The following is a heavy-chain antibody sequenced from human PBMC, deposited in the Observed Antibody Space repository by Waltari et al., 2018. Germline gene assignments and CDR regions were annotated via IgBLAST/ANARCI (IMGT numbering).Heavy chain of an antibody. D-gene: IGHD6-13*01. J-gene: IGHJ6*02. Sequence: QVQLVQSGAEVKKPGSSVKVSCKASGGTFRSSAISWVRQAPGQGLEWMGRIIPIFGTENYAQKFQCRVTITADKSTSTAYMELSSLRSEDTAVYYCASPNSSSWERSYYYYGMDVWGQGTTVTVSS. V-gene: IGHV1-69*08. CDR2: IIPIFGTE. CDR3: ASPNSSSWERSYYYYGMDV. CDR1: GGTFRSSA.